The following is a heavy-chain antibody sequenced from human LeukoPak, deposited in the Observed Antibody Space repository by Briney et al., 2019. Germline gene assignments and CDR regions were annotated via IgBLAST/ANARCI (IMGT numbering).Heavy chain of an antibody. V-gene: IGHV3-30-3*01. D-gene: IGHD5-24*01. CDR2: ISYDGSNK. CDR1: GFTFSSYW. Sequence: PGGSLRLSCAASGFTFSSYWMSWVRQAPGKGLEWVAVISYDGSNKYYADSVKGRFTISRDNSKNTLYLQMNSLRAEDTAVYYCARDRDPSGYNPLAHYYYYYGMDVWGQGTTVTVSS. J-gene: IGHJ6*02. CDR3: ARDRDPSGYNPLAHYYYYYGMDV.